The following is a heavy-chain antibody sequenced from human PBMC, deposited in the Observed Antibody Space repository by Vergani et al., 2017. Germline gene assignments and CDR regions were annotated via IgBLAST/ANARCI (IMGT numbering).Heavy chain of an antibody. D-gene: IGHD6-6*01. CDR3: AKGSNRRHIAARPDGYYYYMDV. V-gene: IGHV3-23*01. J-gene: IGHJ6*03. CDR1: GFTFSSYA. CDR2: ISGSGGRP. Sequence: EVQLLESGGGLVQPGGSLRLSCAASGFTFSSYAMSWVRQAPGKGLEWVAAISGSGGRPYYADSVKVRFTISRGNSKNTLYLQMNSLRAEDTAVYYYAKGSNRRHIAARPDGYYYYMDVWGKGTTVTVSS.